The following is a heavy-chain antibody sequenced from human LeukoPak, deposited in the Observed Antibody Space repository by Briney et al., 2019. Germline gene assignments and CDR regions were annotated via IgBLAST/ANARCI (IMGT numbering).Heavy chain of an antibody. CDR2: ISSSSSYI. J-gene: IGHJ4*02. D-gene: IGHD2-15*01. Sequence: GGSLRLSCAASGFTFDDYGMSWVRQAPGKGLEWVSSISSSSSYIYYADSVKGRFTISRDNAKNSLYLQMNSLRAEDTAVYYCARDLEEYCSGGSCSLFDYWGQGTLVTVSS. CDR1: GFTFDDYG. CDR3: ARDLEEYCSGGSCSLFDY. V-gene: IGHV3-21*01.